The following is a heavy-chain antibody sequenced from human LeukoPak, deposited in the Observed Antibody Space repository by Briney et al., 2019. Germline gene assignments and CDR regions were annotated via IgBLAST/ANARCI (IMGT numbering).Heavy chain of an antibody. CDR2: INTDGSST. CDR3: PRVWYYDFWSGPQNYMDV. CDR1: GFTFSSYW. J-gene: IGHJ6*03. Sequence: PGGSLRLSCAASGFTFSSYWMHWVRQAPGKGLVWVSRINTDGSSTSYADSVRGRFTISRDNAKNTLYLQMNSLRAEDTAVYYCPRVWYYDFWSGPQNYMDVWGKGTTVTVSS. V-gene: IGHV3-74*01. D-gene: IGHD3-3*01.